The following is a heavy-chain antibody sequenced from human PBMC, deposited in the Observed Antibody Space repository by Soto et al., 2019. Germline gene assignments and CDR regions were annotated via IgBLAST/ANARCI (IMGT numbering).Heavy chain of an antibody. J-gene: IGHJ4*02. Sequence: QVQLQESGPGLVKPSETLSLTCTVSGGSISSYYWSWIRQPPGKGLECIGYIYYSGSTNYNPSLKSRVTISVDTSKNQFSLKLSSVTAADTAVYYCARDVKQQLVDWGQGTLVTVSS. D-gene: IGHD6-13*01. CDR2: IYYSGST. V-gene: IGHV4-59*01. CDR3: ARDVKQQLVD. CDR1: GGSISSYY.